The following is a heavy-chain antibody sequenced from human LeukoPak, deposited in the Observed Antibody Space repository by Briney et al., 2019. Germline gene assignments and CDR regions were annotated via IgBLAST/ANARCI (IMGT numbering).Heavy chain of an antibody. CDR3: ARDMSTMVRGVIY. Sequence: PSETLSLTCAVYGGSFSGYYWSWIRQPPGKGLEWVSGINWNGGSTGYADSVKGRFTISRDNAKNSLYLQMNSLRAEDTALYYCARDMSTMVRGVIYWGQGTLVTVSS. CDR1: GGSFSGYY. J-gene: IGHJ4*02. V-gene: IGHV3-20*04. D-gene: IGHD3-10*01. CDR2: INWNGGST.